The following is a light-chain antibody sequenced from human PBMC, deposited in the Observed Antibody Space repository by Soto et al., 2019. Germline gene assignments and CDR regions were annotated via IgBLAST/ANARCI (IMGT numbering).Light chain of an antibody. CDR1: QSISYY. V-gene: IGKV1-39*01. J-gene: IGKJ1*01. Sequence: DIQMTHSPSSLSASVGDRVTITCRASQSISYYLNWYQQKQGRAPRLLIYSTSTLQSGVPSKFSRSASGKDFTLTISSLQPEDFPTHYCQQSYSTPCTFGQGTKVEI. CDR2: STS. CDR3: QQSYSTPCT.